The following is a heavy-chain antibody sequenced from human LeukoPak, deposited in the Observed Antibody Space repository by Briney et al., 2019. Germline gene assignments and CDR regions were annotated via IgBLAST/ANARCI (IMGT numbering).Heavy chain of an antibody. V-gene: IGHV3-7*05. Sequence: PGGSLRLSCAVSGFTFSSYWMSWVRQAPGKGLGPVANIKQDGSEKYYVVSVKGRFTISRDNAKNSLYLQMNSLRAEDTAVYYCASLSTSFGMDVWGQGTTVTVSS. D-gene: IGHD5/OR15-5a*01. CDR2: IKQDGSEK. J-gene: IGHJ6*02. CDR1: GFTFSSYW. CDR3: ASLSTSFGMDV.